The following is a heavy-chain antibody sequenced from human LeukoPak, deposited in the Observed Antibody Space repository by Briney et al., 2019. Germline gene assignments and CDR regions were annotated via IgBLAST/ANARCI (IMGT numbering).Heavy chain of an antibody. CDR1: GYSFTAYD. V-gene: IGHV1-2*06. CDR2: INPNSGDS. Sequence: ASVKVSCKASGYSFTAYDIHWVRQAPGQGLEWMGRINPNSGDSQYAQKFYDRVTMTRDTSINTTYMEFSSLEPDDTAVYYCARSEQWLVDNWGQGALVTVSS. J-gene: IGHJ4*02. D-gene: IGHD6-19*01. CDR3: ARSEQWLVDN.